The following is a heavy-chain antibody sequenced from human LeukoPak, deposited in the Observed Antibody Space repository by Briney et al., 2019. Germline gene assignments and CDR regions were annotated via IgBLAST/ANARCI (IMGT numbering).Heavy chain of an antibody. V-gene: IGHV6-1*01. CDR3: ARAGHSGYDSGVGRFDP. D-gene: IGHD5-12*01. CDR2: TYYRYKWYN. CDR1: RNSVSSNSAA. J-gene: IGHJ5*02. Sequence: SQTLSLTCAISRNSVSSNSAAWNWIRQSPSRGLEWLRRTYYRYKWYNDYAVSVKSRITINPDTSKNQFSLQLNSVTPEDTAVYYCARAGHSGYDSGVGRFDPWGQGTLVTVSS.